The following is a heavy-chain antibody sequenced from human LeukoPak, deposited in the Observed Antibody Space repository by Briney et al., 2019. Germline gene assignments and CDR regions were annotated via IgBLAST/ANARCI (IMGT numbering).Heavy chain of an antibody. Sequence: QSGGSLRLSCAASGFTFSSYWMNWVRQAPGKGLEWVATIKQDGRDKYYVDSVKGRFTISRDDAKNSLYLQMNSLRAEDTAIYYCTRVGYIDEGIDYWGQGTLVTVSS. CDR3: TRVGYIDEGIDY. D-gene: IGHD5-24*01. CDR1: GFTFSSYW. CDR2: IKQDGRDK. J-gene: IGHJ4*02. V-gene: IGHV3-7*04.